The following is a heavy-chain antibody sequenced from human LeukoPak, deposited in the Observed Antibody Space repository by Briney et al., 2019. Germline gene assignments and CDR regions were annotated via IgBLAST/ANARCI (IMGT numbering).Heavy chain of an antibody. CDR3: AKDMESAYDCSGYYSPFDS. CDR2: IYSGGST. D-gene: IGHD3-22*01. Sequence: GGSLRLSCAASGFTVSSNYMSWVRQAPGKGLEWVSVIYSGGSTYYADSVKGRFTISRDNSKNTLYLQMNSLRAEDTAVYYCAKDMESAYDCSGYYSPFDSWVQGTLVTVSS. CDR1: GFTVSSNY. J-gene: IGHJ4*02. V-gene: IGHV3-53*01.